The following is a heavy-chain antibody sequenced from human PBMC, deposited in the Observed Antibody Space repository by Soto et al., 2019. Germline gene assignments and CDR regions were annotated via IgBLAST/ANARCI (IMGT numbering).Heavy chain of an antibody. CDR1: GYTFTSFG. V-gene: IGHV1-18*01. CDR3: ARLYTSGWPRRSFDY. CDR2: MGAYHGST. D-gene: IGHD6-19*01. J-gene: IGHJ4*02. Sequence: ASVKVSCKASGYTFTSFGIGWVRQAPGEGLEFMGWMGAYHGSTNYAKNFQGRDTMTTDTPTRTAYMELRSLRSYDTAVCYCARLYTSGWPRRSFDYWGQGTRVTVSS.